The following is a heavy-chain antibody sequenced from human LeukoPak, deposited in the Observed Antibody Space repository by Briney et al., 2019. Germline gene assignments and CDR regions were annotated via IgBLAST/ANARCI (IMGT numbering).Heavy chain of an antibody. D-gene: IGHD3-22*01. J-gene: IGHJ5*02. V-gene: IGHV1-2*06. CDR3: ARDRYYDSSGYSP. CDR1: GYTFTGHY. CDR2: ISPNSGGT. Sequence: ASVKVSCKASGYTFTGHYLHWMRQAPGQGLEWMGRISPNSGGTNYAQRFQGRVTMTRDTSISTAYMELSRLRSDDTAVYYCARDRYYDSSGYSPWGQGTLVTVSS.